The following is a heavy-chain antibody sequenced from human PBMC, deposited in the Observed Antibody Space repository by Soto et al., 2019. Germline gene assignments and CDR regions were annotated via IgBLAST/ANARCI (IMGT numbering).Heavy chain of an antibody. CDR3: ARVGGNGFDPYYVDY. J-gene: IGHJ4*01. V-gene: IGHV3-48*02. D-gene: IGHD3-3*01. Sequence: GGSLRLSCEASRVTFNSYNMNGARQKVGKGLERISYISFSSNNIYYADFGRGRFTISRDNAKNSLHLQMKSLRDDDTAVYYCARVGGNGFDPYYVDYRGQGALVTVHS. CDR2: ISFSSNNI. CDR1: RVTFNSYN.